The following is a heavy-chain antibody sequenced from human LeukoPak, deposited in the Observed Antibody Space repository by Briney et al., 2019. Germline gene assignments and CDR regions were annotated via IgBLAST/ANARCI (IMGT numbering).Heavy chain of an antibody. CDR3: ARDGYGDSLMSYYFDY. D-gene: IGHD4-17*01. V-gene: IGHV4-4*07. CDR2: IYTGGST. J-gene: IGHJ4*02. Sequence: SETLSLTCTVSGGSISSYYWSWIRQPAGRGLEWIGRIYTGGSTNYNPSLKSRVTMSVDTSKNQFSLKLSSVAAADTAVYYCARDGYGDSLMSYYFDYWGQGTLVTVSS. CDR1: GGSISSYY.